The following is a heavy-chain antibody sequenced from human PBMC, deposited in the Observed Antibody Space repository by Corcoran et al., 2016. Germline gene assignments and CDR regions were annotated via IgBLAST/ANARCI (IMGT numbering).Heavy chain of an antibody. J-gene: IGHJ4*02. CDR3: ATEWSGWDGLIL. V-gene: IGHV1-24*01. CDR2: FDPEDGET. CDR1: GYTLTELS. D-gene: IGHD6-19*01. Sequence: QVQLVQSGAEVKQPGASVKVSCKVSGYTLTELSMHWVRQAPGKGLEWMGGFDPEDGETLYAQKFQGRVTMTEDTTTDTAYMELSSLRSEDSAAYFWATEWSGWDGLILWGQGTLVTVSS.